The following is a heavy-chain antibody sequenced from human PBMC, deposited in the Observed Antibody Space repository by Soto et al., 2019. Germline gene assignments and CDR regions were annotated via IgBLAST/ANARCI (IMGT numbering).Heavy chain of an antibody. J-gene: IGHJ4*02. Sequence: GASVKVSCKASGGTFSSYAISWVRQAPGQGLEWMGGIIPIFGTANYAQKFQGRVTITADESTSTAYMELSSLRSEDTAVYYCARDSGIAVAAFDYWGQGTLVTVSS. CDR3: ARDSGIAVAAFDY. D-gene: IGHD6-19*01. CDR2: IIPIFGTA. V-gene: IGHV1-69*13. CDR1: GGTFSSYA.